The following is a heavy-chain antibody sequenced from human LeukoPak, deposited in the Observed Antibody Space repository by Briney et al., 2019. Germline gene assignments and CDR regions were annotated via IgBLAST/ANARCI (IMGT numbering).Heavy chain of an antibody. CDR2: IYYSGST. V-gene: IGHV4-59*01. D-gene: IGHD3-16*01. CDR3: ARFGGLRGDAFDI. J-gene: IGHJ3*02. CDR1: GGSISSYY. Sequence: SETLSLTCNVSGGSISSYYWSWIRQPPGKGLEWIGYIYYSGSTNYNPSLKSRVTISVDTSKNQFSLKLSSVTAADTAVYYCARFGGLRGDAFDIWGQGTMVTVSS.